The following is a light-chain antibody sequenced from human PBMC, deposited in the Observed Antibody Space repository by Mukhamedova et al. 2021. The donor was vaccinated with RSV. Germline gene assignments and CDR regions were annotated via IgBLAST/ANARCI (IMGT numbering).Light chain of an antibody. CDR3: GTWDSSLRVGGV. V-gene: IGLV1-51*01. Sequence: SGSSSNIGNNYVSWYQQLPGTAPKLLIYDNNKRPSGIPDRFSGSKSGTSATLGITGLQTGDEADYYCGTWDSSLRVGGVFGGGTK. CDR1: SSNIGNNY. CDR2: DNN. J-gene: IGLJ2*01.